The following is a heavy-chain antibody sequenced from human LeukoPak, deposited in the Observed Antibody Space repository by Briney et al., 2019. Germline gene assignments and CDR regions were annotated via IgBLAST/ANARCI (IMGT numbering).Heavy chain of an antibody. V-gene: IGHV4-30-4*01. CDR1: GGSISSDDYY. D-gene: IGHD2-15*01. Sequence: PPETLSLTCTVSGGSISSDDYYWSWTRQAPGKGLEYIGYIYYTGDTHYNPSLKSRVTISLDTSKNQFSLRLNSVTAADTAVYYCASQGGGGYLAGYFDYWGQGTLVTVSS. CDR2: IYYTGDT. J-gene: IGHJ4*02. CDR3: ASQGGGGYLAGYFDY.